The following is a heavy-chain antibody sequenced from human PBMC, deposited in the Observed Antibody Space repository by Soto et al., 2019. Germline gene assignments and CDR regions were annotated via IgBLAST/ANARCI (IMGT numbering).Heavy chain of an antibody. J-gene: IGHJ6*02. CDR2: ISGSGGST. V-gene: IGHV3-23*01. D-gene: IGHD3-10*01. Sequence: GALRLSCAASGFTFSSYAMSWVRQAPGKGLEWVSAISGSGGSTYYADSVKGRFTISRDNSKNTLYLQMNSLRAEDTAVYYCAKGGSGSQGYYYGMDVWGQGTTVTVSS. CDR1: GFTFSSYA. CDR3: AKGGSGSQGYYYGMDV.